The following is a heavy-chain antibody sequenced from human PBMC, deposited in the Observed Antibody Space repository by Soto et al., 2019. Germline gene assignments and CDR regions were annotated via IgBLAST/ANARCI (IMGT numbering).Heavy chain of an antibody. D-gene: IGHD5-12*01. Sequence: QVQLVQSGGEVKKPGASVKVSCKASGYTFTIYGINWVRQAPGQGLEWMGWISPDNGNTNYAQKLPGRVPMTTDTSTSTAYMELRSLRSDDTAVYYCARALGYSGYAGMDVWGQGTTVTVSS. CDR2: ISPDNGNT. V-gene: IGHV1-18*01. CDR3: ARALGYSGYAGMDV. J-gene: IGHJ6*02. CDR1: GYTFTIYG.